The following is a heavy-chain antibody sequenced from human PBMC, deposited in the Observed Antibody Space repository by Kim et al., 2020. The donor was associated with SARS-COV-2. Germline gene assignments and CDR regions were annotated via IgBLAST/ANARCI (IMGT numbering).Heavy chain of an antibody. V-gene: IGHV4-59*08. J-gene: IGHJ4*02. CDR2: FHYSGRS. Sequence: SETLSLTCTVSGGSISSYYWNWIRQPPGKGLEWIGYFHYSGRSNYNPSLKSRVTISVDTSNNQFSLNRRSVTAADTAVYYCARQEKGCSSDSCYAKNFDYWGQGTLVTVSS. D-gene: IGHD2-2*01. CDR1: GGSISSYY. CDR3: ARQEKGCSSDSCYAKNFDY.